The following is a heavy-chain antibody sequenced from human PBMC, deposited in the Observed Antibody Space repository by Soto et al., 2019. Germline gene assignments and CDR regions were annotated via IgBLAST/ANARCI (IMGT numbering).Heavy chain of an antibody. CDR1: GDSFSSGDYK. CDR2: TYYSGYT. CDR3: ARSGDYVAFDS. Sequence: QVQLQESGPGLVKPSQTLSLTCTVSGDSFSSGDYKWSWIRQPPGKGLEWIGYTYYSGYTYNNPSLKSRLTMSVDTSKNQFSLKLNSVTAADTAVYYCARSGDYVAFDSWGQGTLVTVS. D-gene: IGHD4-17*01. V-gene: IGHV4-30-4*01. J-gene: IGHJ4*02.